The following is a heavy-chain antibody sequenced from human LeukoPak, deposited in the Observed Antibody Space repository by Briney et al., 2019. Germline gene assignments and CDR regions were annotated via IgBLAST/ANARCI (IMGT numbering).Heavy chain of an antibody. J-gene: IGHJ4*02. D-gene: IGHD3-22*01. V-gene: IGHV5-51*01. Sequence: GASLKISCKGSGYSFTSYWIGCVRQMPRKGLEWMGIIYPGDSDTRYSPSFQGQVTISADKSISTAYLQWSSLKASDTAMYYCARHVFLRPKSYDRSGYPIDYWGQGTLVTVSS. CDR2: IYPGDSDT. CDR3: ARHVFLRPKSYDRSGYPIDY. CDR1: GYSFTSYW.